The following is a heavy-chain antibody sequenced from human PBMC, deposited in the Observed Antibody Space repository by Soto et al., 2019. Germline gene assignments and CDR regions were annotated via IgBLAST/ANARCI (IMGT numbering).Heavy chain of an antibody. CDR2: ISYHGSNK. J-gene: IGHJ4*02. D-gene: IGHD1-7*01. Sequence: GFTLSKSEMNWGRQARVKGLEYVADISYHGSNKYYADSVKGRFTISRDNSKNTLYLHLNTLKPEDTAVYHCAKDRVGGTFYTPLAFWGQGTLVTVSS. CDR3: AKDRVGGTFYTPLAF. V-gene: IGHV3-30*18. CDR1: GFTLSKSE.